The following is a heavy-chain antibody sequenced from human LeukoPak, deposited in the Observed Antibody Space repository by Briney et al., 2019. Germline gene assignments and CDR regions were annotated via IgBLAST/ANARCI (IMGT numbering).Heavy chain of an antibody. CDR3: AREVSWTTVTTRHYFYYYMDV. D-gene: IGHD4-11*01. Sequence: ASVKVSCKASGYSFTDFHVHWVRQAPGQGLEWVGLINPTSGATTYAQKFQGRVTMTRDMTTSTVYMELSGLGSEDTAVYYCAREVSWTTVTTRHYFYYYMDVWGKGTTVTVSS. J-gene: IGHJ6*03. V-gene: IGHV1-46*01. CDR1: GYSFTDFH. CDR2: INPTSGAT.